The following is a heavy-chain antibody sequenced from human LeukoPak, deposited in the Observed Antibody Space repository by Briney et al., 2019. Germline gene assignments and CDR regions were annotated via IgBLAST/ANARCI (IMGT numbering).Heavy chain of an antibody. CDR1: GGSISSYY. J-gene: IGHJ3*02. D-gene: IGHD3-3*01. CDR2: IYHSGST. Sequence: SETLSLTCTVSGGSISSYYWSWLRQPPGKGLEWIGYIYHSGSTYYNPSLKSRVTISVDRSKNQFSLKLSSVTAADAAVYYCARADPADFWSGYPGGAFDIWGQGTMVTVSS. CDR3: ARADPADFWSGYPGGAFDI. V-gene: IGHV4-59*12.